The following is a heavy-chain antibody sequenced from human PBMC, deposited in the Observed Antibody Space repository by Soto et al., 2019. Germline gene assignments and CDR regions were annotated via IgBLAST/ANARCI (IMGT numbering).Heavy chain of an antibody. V-gene: IGHV2-5*02. CDR1: GFSLSTSGVG. Sequence: QITLKESGPTLVKPTQTLTLTCTFSGFSLSTSGVGVGWIRQPPGKALEWLALIYWDDDKRYSPSLKSRLTITKDTSKNQVVLTRTNMDPVDTATYYWAHKGGGDRILDYWGQGTLVTVSS. CDR3: AHKGGGDRILDY. CDR2: IYWDDDK. D-gene: IGHD3-16*01. J-gene: IGHJ4*02.